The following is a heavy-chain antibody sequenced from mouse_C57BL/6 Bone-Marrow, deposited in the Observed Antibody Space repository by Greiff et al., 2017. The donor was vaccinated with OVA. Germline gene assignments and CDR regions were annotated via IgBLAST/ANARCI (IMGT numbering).Heavy chain of an antibody. D-gene: IGHD2-5*01. J-gene: IGHJ2*01. CDR3: ARRDRYSNYGY. CDR1: GYTFTSYW. V-gene: IGHV1-55*01. CDR2: IYPGSGST. Sequence: QVQLQQPGAELVKPGASVKMSCKASGYTFTSYWITWVKQRPGQGLEWIGDIYPGSGSTNYNEKFKSKATLTVDTSSSTAYMPLSSLTSEDSAVYYWARRDRYSNYGYWGQGTTLTVSS.